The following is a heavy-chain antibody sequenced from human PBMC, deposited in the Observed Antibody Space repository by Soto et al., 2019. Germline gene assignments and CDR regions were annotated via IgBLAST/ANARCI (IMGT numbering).Heavy chain of an antibody. J-gene: IGHJ5*02. CDR3: VRIRYQLPSAVLWLVP. V-gene: IGHV4-34*01. D-gene: IGHD3-16*01. Sequence: SETLSLTCAVYGGFLSESYWTWIRQPPGKGLEWIGEINHVGGINYNPSLKSRVTMSVDTSQNQFSLRLISVTAADTATYFCVRIRYQLPSAVLWLVPSGPGTPLSVST. CDR2: INHVGGI. CDR1: GGFLSESY.